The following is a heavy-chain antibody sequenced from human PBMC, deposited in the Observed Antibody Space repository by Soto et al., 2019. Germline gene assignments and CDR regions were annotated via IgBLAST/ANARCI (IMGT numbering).Heavy chain of an antibody. J-gene: IGHJ4*02. V-gene: IGHV1-46*04. CDR1: GYTFSSYY. D-gene: IGHD3-22*01. Sequence: QVQLVQSGAEVKKPGASVKVSCEASGYTFSSYYMHWVRQAPGQGLEWMGIIDPSDGRTTYAEKLRGRVTLTRETSTSTGYMEVSSLRSEQKAVYYGARGLSSSGYYSPWGQGPLVTVSS. CDR3: ARGLSSSGYYSP. CDR2: IDPSDGRT.